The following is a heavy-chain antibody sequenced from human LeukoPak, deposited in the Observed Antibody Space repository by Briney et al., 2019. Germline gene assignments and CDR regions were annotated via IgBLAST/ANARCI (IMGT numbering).Heavy chain of an antibody. V-gene: IGHV4-4*07. D-gene: IGHD1-26*01. CDR3: ARQIVGANDY. CDR2: IYSSWTT. Sequence: SDTLSLTCTVSGGSISGYYWRWIRQPAGKGLEWMGRIYSSWTTNYSPSLKSRVTMSVDTSKNQLSLKLSSVAAADTAVYYCARQIVGANDYWGQGTLVTVSS. CDR1: GGSISGYY. J-gene: IGHJ4*02.